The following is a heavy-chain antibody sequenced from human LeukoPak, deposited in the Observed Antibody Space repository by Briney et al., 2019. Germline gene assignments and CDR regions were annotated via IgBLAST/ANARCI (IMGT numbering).Heavy chain of an antibody. CDR2: IYHSGSP. J-gene: IGHJ4*02. CDR3: ARVNINNWHSCDY. Sequence: GSLRLSRAASGFTFSSYAMHWVRQPPGKGLEWVGEIYHSGSPNYNPSLKSRVTISVDKSRNHFSLNLSSVTAADTAVYYCARVNINNWHSCDYWGQGTLVTVSS. V-gene: IGHV4-4*02. D-gene: IGHD1-1*01. CDR1: GFTFSSYA.